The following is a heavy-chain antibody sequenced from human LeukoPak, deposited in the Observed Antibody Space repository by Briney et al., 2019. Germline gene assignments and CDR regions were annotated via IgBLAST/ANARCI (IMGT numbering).Heavy chain of an antibody. J-gene: IGHJ6*03. CDR2: INWNSGSI. Sequence: SLRLSCVASGFTFSSYAMHWVRQAPGKGLEWVSGINWNSGSIGYADSVKGRFTISRDNAKNSLYLQMNSLRAEDTALYYCAKVAATGGWDYYMDVWGKGTTVTISS. CDR3: AKVAATGGWDYYMDV. CDR1: GFTFSSYA. V-gene: IGHV3-9*01. D-gene: IGHD6-19*01.